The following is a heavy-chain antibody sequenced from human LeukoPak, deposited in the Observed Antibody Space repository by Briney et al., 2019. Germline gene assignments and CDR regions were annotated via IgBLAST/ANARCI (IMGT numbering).Heavy chain of an antibody. Sequence: GASVKVSCKASGYTFTSYDINWVRQATGQGLEWMGWMNPNSGNTGYAQKFQGRVTMTRNTSISTAYMELSSLRSEDTAVYYCVCAEGGGGVRFLEWLDYWGQGTLVTVSS. CDR3: VCAEGGGGVRFLEWLDY. CDR2: MNPNSGNT. D-gene: IGHD3-3*01. J-gene: IGHJ4*02. V-gene: IGHV1-8*01. CDR1: GYTFTSYD.